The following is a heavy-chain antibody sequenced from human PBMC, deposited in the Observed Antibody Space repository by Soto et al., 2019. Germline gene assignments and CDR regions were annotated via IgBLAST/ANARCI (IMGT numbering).Heavy chain of an antibody. CDR1: GFTFSSYS. CDR3: ALDSSSSDAFDI. J-gene: IGHJ3*02. D-gene: IGHD6-6*01. CDR2: ISSSSYI. V-gene: IGHV3-21*01. Sequence: GGSLRLSCAASGFTFSSYSMNWVRQAPGKGLEWVSSISSSSYIYYADSVKGRFTISRDNAKNSLYLQMNSLRADDTAVYYCALDSSSSDAFDIWGQGTMVTVSS.